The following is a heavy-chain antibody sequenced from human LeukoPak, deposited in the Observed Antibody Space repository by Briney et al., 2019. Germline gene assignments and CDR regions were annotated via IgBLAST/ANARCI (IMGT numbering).Heavy chain of an antibody. CDR3: AKNQRVTAPREAFDI. J-gene: IGHJ3*02. Sequence: PGGSLRLSCAASGFTFSSYGMHWVRQAPGKGLEWVAVIWYDGSNKYYADSVKGRFTISRDNSKNTLYLQMNSLRAEDTAVYYCAKNQRVTAPREAFDIWGQGTMVTVSS. CDR1: GFTFSSYG. V-gene: IGHV3-33*06. D-gene: IGHD2-21*02. CDR2: IWYDGSNK.